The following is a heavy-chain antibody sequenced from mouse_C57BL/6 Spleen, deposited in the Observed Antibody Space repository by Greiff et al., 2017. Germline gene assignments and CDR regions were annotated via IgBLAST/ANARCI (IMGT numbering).Heavy chain of an antibody. D-gene: IGHD1-1*01. CDR2: ISYDGSN. J-gene: IGHJ2*01. Sequence: DVKLQESGPGLVKPSQSLSLTCSVTGYSITSGYYWNWIRQFPGNKLEWMGYISYDGSNNYNPSLKNRISITRDTSKNQFFLKLNSVTTEDTATYYCARGTPYYYGSSYEGYFDYWGQGTTLTVSS. CDR1: GYSITSGYY. V-gene: IGHV3-6*01. CDR3: ARGTPYYYGSSYEGYFDY.